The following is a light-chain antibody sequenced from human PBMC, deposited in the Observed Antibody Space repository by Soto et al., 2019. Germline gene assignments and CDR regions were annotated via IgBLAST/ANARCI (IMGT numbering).Light chain of an antibody. CDR3: QQHNQWPIT. V-gene: IGKV1-12*01. J-gene: IGKJ5*01. CDR2: AAS. Sequence: DIQMTQSPSSVSASVGDRVTITCRASQGISSWLAWYQQKPGKAPNLLIYAASSLHSGVPSRFSGSGSGTDFTLTINSLQSEDSAVYYCQQHNQWPITFGQGTRLEI. CDR1: QGISSW.